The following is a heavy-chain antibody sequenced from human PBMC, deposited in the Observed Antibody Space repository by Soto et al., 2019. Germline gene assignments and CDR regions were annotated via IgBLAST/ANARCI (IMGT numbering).Heavy chain of an antibody. CDR2: ISAYNGNT. CDR3: ARVPPIAAAGTSHFDY. CDR1: GYTFTSYG. Sequence: GPSVKVSCKASGYTFTSYGISWVRQAPGQGLEWMGWISAYNGNTNYAQKLQGRVTMTTDTSTSTAYMELRSLRSDDTAVYYCARVPPIAAAGTSHFDYWGQGTLVTVSS. D-gene: IGHD6-13*01. J-gene: IGHJ4*02. V-gene: IGHV1-18*01.